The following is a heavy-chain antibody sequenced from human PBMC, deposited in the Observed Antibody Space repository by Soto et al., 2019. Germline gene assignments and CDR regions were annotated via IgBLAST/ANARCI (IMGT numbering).Heavy chain of an antibody. CDR2: ISSGSEFI. D-gene: IGHD1-26*01. J-gene: IGHJ5*02. Sequence: EVQVVESGGGLVKPGGSLRLSCNFSFSMYSMDWVRQAPGKGLEWVASISSGSEFIKYADSVKGRFTISRDNTKNSVSLQMSSLRVEDTAMYYCTRDQGGSYDSWFDPWGRGTLVTVSS. CDR3: TRDQGGSYDSWFDP. CDR1: FSMYS. V-gene: IGHV3-21*02.